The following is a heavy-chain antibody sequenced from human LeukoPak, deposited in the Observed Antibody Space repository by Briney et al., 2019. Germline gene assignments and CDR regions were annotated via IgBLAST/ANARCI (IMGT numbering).Heavy chain of an antibody. Sequence: GTSLRLSCAASGFNFSSYAMHWVRQAPGEGLEWVGLISYGGIDKSYADSVKGRFTIPRDSSKRTLYLQMNSLRAEDTAMYYCARESWSDSVAFDIWGLGTMVIVSS. CDR1: GFNFSSYA. J-gene: IGHJ3*02. V-gene: IGHV3-30*04. CDR2: ISYGGIDK. D-gene: IGHD3-3*01. CDR3: ARESWSDSVAFDI.